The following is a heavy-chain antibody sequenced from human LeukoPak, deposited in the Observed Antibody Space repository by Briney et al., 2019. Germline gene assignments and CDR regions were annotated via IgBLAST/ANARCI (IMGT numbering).Heavy chain of an antibody. CDR1: GLNFRSSW. CDR3: ARAFYSYFDY. V-gene: IGHV3-7*03. CDR2: INQDGSEK. Sequence: GGSLRLSCAASGLNFRSSWMSWIRQAPGKGLERVANINQDGSEKYYVDSVKGRFTISRDNAKDSLYLQMNSLRVEDTAVYYCARAFYSYFDYWGQGTLVVVST. D-gene: IGHD2/OR15-2a*01. J-gene: IGHJ4*02.